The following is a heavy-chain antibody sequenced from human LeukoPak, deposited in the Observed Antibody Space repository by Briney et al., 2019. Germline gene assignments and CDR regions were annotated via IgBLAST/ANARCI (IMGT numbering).Heavy chain of an antibody. V-gene: IGHV3-48*02. CDR2: ISSSSSTI. CDR1: GFTFSSYS. Sequence: PGGSLRLSCAASGFTFSSYSMNWVRRAPGKGLEWVSYISSSSSTIYYADSVKGRFTISRDNAKNSLYLQVNSLRDEDTAVYYCARVRYFDEPDDYWGQGTLVTVSS. J-gene: IGHJ4*02. D-gene: IGHD3-9*01. CDR3: ARVRYFDEPDDY.